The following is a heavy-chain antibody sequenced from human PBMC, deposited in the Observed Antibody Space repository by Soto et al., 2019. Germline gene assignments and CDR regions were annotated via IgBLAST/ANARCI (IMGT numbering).Heavy chain of an antibody. Sequence: QVQLQESGPGLVKPSQTLSLTCTVSGDSISSGDYYWSWIRQHPGKGLEWIGYIYYTGSAYYNPALRSRVSISIETSKTQFSQNLNSVTAADTAVYYCARGDYIFNYFDYWGQGTLVTVSS. CDR2: IYYTGSA. J-gene: IGHJ4*02. CDR1: GDSISSGDYY. D-gene: IGHD4-4*01. CDR3: ARGDYIFNYFDY. V-gene: IGHV4-31*03.